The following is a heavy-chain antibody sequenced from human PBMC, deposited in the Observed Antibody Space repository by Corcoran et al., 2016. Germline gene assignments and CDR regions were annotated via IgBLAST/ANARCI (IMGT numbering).Heavy chain of an antibody. CDR3: ARDDEASWQFDP. CDR2: INPSGGST. J-gene: IGHJ5*02. CDR1: GYTFTSYY. Sequence: QVQLVQSGAEVKKPGASVKVSCKASGYTFTSYYMHWVRQAPGQGLEWMGIINPSGGSTSYAQKFQGRVTMTMDTSTSTVYMELSSLRAEDTAVYYCARDDEASWQFDPWGQGTLVTVSS. V-gene: IGHV1-46*01.